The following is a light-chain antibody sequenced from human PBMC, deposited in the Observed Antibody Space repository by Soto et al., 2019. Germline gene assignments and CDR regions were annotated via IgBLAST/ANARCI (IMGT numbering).Light chain of an antibody. J-gene: IGLJ1*01. CDR3: QSYDISLHNYV. V-gene: IGLV1-40*01. CDR2: GDN. CDR1: TSNIGAPYD. Sequence: QSVLTQPPSVSGAPGQRVSISCTGSTSNIGAPYDVHRYQHLPGTAPKLLIYGDNNRPSGVPDRFSGSKSGTSASLAITRLQAEDEADYYCQSYDISLHNYVFGTGTKV.